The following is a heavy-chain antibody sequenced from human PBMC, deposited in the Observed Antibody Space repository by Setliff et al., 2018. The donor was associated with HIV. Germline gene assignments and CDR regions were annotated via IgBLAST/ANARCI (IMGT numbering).Heavy chain of an antibody. CDR2: INTNTGNP. CDR3: ARGCNGGNCYHGSGWFDP. V-gene: IGHV7-4-1*02. Sequence: ASVKVSCKASGYAFTNYAINWVRQAPGQGLEWMGWINTNTGNPTYAQGFTGRFVFSLDTSVSTAYLQISSLKAEDTAMYYCARGCNGGNCYHGSGWFDPWGQGTLVTVSS. J-gene: IGHJ5*02. D-gene: IGHD2-15*01. CDR1: GYAFTNYA.